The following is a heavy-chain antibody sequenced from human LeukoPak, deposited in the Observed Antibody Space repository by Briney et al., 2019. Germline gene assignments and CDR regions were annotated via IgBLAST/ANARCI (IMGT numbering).Heavy chain of an antibody. CDR2: INHSGST. CDR1: GGSFSGYY. CDR3: ARSVRRGSVSYYKD. V-gene: IGHV4-34*01. J-gene: IGHJ4*02. D-gene: IGHD3-10*01. Sequence: SETLSLTCAVYGGSFSGYYWSWIRQPPGKGLEWIGEINHSGSTNYNPSLKSRVTISVDTSKNQFSLKLSSVTAADTAVYYCARSVRRGSVSYYKDWGQGTLVTVSS.